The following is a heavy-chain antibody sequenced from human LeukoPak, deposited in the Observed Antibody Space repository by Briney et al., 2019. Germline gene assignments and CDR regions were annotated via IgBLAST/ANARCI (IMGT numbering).Heavy chain of an antibody. CDR1: GYTFTSYG. Sequence: ASVKVSCKASGYTFTSYGISWVRQAPGQGLEWMGWVSACNGNTNYAQRFQGRVTMTTGTSTTTAYMELRSLRSDDTAVYYCAREGGHYYGSGSPIRGNAFDIWGQGTMVTVSS. D-gene: IGHD3-10*01. V-gene: IGHV1-18*01. CDR2: VSACNGNT. J-gene: IGHJ3*02. CDR3: AREGGHYYGSGSPIRGNAFDI.